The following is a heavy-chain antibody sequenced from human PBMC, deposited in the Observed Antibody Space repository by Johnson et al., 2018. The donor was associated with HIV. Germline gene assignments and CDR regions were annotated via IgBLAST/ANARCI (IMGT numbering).Heavy chain of an antibody. J-gene: IGHJ3*02. CDR3: AREGPAAYIWAFDI. D-gene: IGHD2-2*01. Sequence: VRLVESGGGVVRPGGSLRLSCAASGFTFDDYGMSWVRQAPGKGLEWVSGISWNSGSIGYADSVKGRFTISRDNAKNSLYLQMNSLRAEDTAVYYCAREGPAAYIWAFDIWGQGTMVTVSS. CDR1: GFTFDDYG. V-gene: IGHV3-20*04. CDR2: ISWNSGSI.